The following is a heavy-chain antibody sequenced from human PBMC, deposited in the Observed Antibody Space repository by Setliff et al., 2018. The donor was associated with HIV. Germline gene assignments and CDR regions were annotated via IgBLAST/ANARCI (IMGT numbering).Heavy chain of an antibody. CDR1: GFTFSDYW. V-gene: IGHV3-48*04. Sequence: GESLKISCTASGFTFSDYWMTWVRQAPGKGLDWVAHIGSSNHGIHYTASVQGRFTVSRDNANNLLFLQMTSLRAEDTAVYYCVRGTLDFWGQGNLVTVSS. J-gene: IGHJ4*02. CDR2: IGSSNHGI. CDR3: VRGTLDF.